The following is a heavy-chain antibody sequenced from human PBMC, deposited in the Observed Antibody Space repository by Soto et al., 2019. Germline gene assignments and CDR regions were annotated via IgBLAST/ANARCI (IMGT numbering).Heavy chain of an antibody. Sequence: QVQLQESGPGLVKPSETLSLTCTVSGGSISSYYWSWIRQPPGKGLEWIGYIYYSGSTNYNPSLKSRVTISVDTSKNQFSLKLSYVTAADTAVYYCARMGYCSGGSCLYLDYWGQGTLVTVSS. CDR1: GGSISSYY. J-gene: IGHJ4*02. CDR3: ARMGYCSGGSCLYLDY. CDR2: IYYSGST. V-gene: IGHV4-59*01. D-gene: IGHD2-15*01.